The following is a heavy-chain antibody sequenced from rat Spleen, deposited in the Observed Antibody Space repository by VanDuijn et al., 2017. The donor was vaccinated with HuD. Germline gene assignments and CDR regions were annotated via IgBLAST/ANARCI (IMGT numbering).Heavy chain of an antibody. CDR1: GFTFSDYY. J-gene: IGHJ1*01. CDR3: ARHVGGDNWYFDF. Sequence: EVQLVESGGGLVQPGRSLKLSCAASGFTFSDYYMAWVRQTPTKGLEWVASISTGGGNTYYRDSVKGRFTISRDNAKSTLSLQMDSLRSEDTATYYCARHVGGDNWYFDFWGPGTMVTVSS. D-gene: IGHD1-1*01. CDR2: ISTGGGNT. V-gene: IGHV5-25*01.